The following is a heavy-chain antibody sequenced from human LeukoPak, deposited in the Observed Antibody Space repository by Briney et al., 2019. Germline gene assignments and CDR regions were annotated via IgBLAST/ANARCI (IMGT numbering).Heavy chain of an antibody. J-gene: IGHJ4*02. CDR3: ATDGLYSSSLPLDY. D-gene: IGHD6-6*01. V-gene: IGHV1-24*01. CDR1: GYTLTELS. CDR2: FDPEDGET. Sequence: ASVKVSCKVSGYTLTELSMHWVRQAPGKGLEWMGGFDPEDGETIYAQKFQGRVTMTEDTSTDTAYMELSSLRSEDTAVYYCATDGLYSSSLPLDYWGQGTLVTVSS.